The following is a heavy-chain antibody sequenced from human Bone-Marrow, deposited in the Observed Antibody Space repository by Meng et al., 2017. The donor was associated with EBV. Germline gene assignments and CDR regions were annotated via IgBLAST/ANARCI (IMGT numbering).Heavy chain of an antibody. CDR1: GFTFSGYG. CDR2: IWNDGNKK. D-gene: IGHD5-18*01. CDR3: AKEVDTAMVNFYFDY. V-gene: IGHV3-33*06. J-gene: IGHJ4*02. Sequence: QVQLVESGGGVVQPGKSRRLSCXASGFTFSGYGMHWVRQSPGKGLEWVAVIWNDGNKKYYADSVKGRFTISRDNSKNTLYLQMNSLRAEDTAVYYCAKEVDTAMVNFYFDYWGQGTLVTVSS.